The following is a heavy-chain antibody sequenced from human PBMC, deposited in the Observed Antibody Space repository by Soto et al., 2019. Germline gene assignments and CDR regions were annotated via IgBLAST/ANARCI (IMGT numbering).Heavy chain of an antibody. CDR1: GFTFSSYS. Sequence: PGGSLRLSCAASGFTFSSYSIHWVRQAPGKGLEWVSSVGTRSDVYYADSVKGRFTISRDNAKNSMVLQMNSLRAEDTGVYYCAREETAWPLAYGLDVWGQGTTVTVSS. CDR2: VGTRSDV. CDR3: AREETAWPLAYGLDV. D-gene: IGHD2-21*02. J-gene: IGHJ6*02. V-gene: IGHV3-21*01.